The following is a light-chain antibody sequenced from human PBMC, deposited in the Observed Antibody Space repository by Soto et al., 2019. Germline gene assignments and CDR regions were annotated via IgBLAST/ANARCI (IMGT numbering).Light chain of an antibody. Sequence: EIVLTQSPGTLSLSPGERVTISCRASQSVTNTLAWYQHKPGQAPRLLISYASRGATGIPSRFSGSGSGTDFTLTINSLQSEDFAVYYCQQYYTWPVTFGGGTKVDIK. V-gene: IGKV3-15*01. CDR3: QQYYTWPVT. J-gene: IGKJ4*01. CDR2: YAS. CDR1: QSVTNT.